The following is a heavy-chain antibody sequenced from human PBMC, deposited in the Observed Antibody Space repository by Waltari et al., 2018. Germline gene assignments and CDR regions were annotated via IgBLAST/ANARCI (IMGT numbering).Heavy chain of an antibody. CDR3: ARRVSTKGAFEV. J-gene: IGHJ3*01. V-gene: IGHV1-69*02. Sequence: QVQLVQSGAEVKQPGSSVKVSCKSSGGPFRSVGLHWLRQAPGQGLEWMGKIIPMPGITDYEQKFQGRLRITADRSTTTGYMELRSLGSEDTAIYYCARRVSTKGAFEVWGRGTLVTVSP. D-gene: IGHD5-12*01. CDR1: GGPFRSVG. CDR2: IIPMPGIT.